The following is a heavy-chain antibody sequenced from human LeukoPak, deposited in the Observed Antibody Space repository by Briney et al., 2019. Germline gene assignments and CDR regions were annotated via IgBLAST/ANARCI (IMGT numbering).Heavy chain of an antibody. CDR3: ARDARMGYYMDV. CDR1: GGTFSSYA. D-gene: IGHD3-16*01. Sequence: ASAQVSCKASGGTFSSYAISWVRQAPGQGLEWMGGIIPIFGTANYAQKFQGRVTITADESTSTAYMELSSLTSEDTAVYYCARDARMGYYMDVWGKGTTVTVSS. J-gene: IGHJ6*03. CDR2: IIPIFGTA. V-gene: IGHV1-69*13.